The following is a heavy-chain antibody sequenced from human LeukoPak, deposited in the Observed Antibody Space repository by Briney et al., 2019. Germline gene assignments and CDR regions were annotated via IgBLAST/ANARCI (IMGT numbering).Heavy chain of an antibody. Sequence: ASVKVSCKASGYTFRNHGISWVRQAPGQGLEWMGWISAYNGDTDYAQKFQGRVTMTTDSSTSTAYMDLWGLRSDDTAVYYCARDPSNTSGRRRRFDLWGRGTLVTVSS. D-gene: IGHD6-19*01. CDR3: ARDPSNTSGRRRRFDL. V-gene: IGHV1-18*04. J-gene: IGHJ2*01. CDR1: GYTFRNHG. CDR2: ISAYNGDT.